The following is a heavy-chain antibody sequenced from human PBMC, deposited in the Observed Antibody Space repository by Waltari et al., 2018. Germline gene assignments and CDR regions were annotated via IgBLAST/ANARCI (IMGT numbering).Heavy chain of an antibody. D-gene: IGHD4-17*01. CDR3: ARGGDYYDYYYGMDV. CDR1: GYTFTSYA. J-gene: IGHJ6*02. V-gene: IGHV1-3*01. CDR2: INAGNGNT. Sequence: QVQLVQSGAEVKKPGASVKVSCKASGYTFTSYAMHWVRQAPGQRLEWMGWINAGNGNTKYSQKFQGRVTITRDTSASTAYMELNSLRAEDTAVYYCARGGDYYDYYYGMDVWGQGTTVTVSS.